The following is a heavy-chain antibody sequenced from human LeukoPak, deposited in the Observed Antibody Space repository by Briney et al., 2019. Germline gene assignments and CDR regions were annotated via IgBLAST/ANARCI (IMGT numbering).Heavy chain of an antibody. CDR1: GFTFSGYW. CDR3: TKDMEWGMDV. CDR2: IKQDGYEE. V-gene: IGHV3-7*03. Sequence: GRSLRLSCAASGFTFSGYWMSWVRQTPEKGLEWVANIKQDGYEEYYADSVKGRFTISRDNSKNFVYLQMHSLRTEDTALYYCTKDMEWGMDVWGQGTTVIVSS. D-gene: IGHD3-3*01. J-gene: IGHJ6*02.